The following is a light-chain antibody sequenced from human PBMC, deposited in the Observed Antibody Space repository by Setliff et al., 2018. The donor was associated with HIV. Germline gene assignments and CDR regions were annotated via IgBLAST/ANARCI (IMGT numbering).Light chain of an antibody. CDR1: ASDVGAYNF. Sequence: QSVLAQPRSVSGSPGQSVTFSCTGSASDVGAYNFVSWYQQHPGKAPKLIIYDVSKRPSGVPDRFSGSKSGDTASLTISGLQSEDEADYYCCSYAGADTYIFGSGTKVT. V-gene: IGLV2-11*01. J-gene: IGLJ1*01. CDR3: CSYAGADTYI. CDR2: DVS.